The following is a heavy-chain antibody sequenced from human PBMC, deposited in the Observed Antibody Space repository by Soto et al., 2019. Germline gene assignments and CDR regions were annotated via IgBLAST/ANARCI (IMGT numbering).Heavy chain of an antibody. Sequence: PSETLCLTCTVYGGAISTYYWTWIRQTAGKGLEWIGYIYYSGSTYYNPSLKSRVTISVDTSKNQFSLKLSSVTAADTAVYYCARVYAWEYYFDYWGQGTLVTVSS. V-gene: IGHV4-59*06. CDR1: GGAISTYY. CDR2: IYYSGST. J-gene: IGHJ4*02. D-gene: IGHD2-8*01. CDR3: ARVYAWEYYFDY.